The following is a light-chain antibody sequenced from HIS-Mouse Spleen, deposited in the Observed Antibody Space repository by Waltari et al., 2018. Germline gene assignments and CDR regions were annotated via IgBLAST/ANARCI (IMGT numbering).Light chain of an antibody. V-gene: IGLV3-10*01. Sequence: SYELPQPPSVSVSPGQTASITCSGDALPKKSAYWYQQKSGQAPVLVNYEDSKRPSGSPERFSGSSSGTMATLTISGAQVEDEADYYCYSTDSSGNHRVFGGGTKLTVL. CDR1: ALPKKS. J-gene: IGLJ2*01. CDR3: YSTDSSGNHRV. CDR2: EDS.